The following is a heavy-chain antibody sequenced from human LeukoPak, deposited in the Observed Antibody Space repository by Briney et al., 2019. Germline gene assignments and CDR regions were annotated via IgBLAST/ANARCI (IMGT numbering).Heavy chain of an antibody. CDR1: GGSISSYY. D-gene: IGHD3-22*01. V-gene: IGHV4-59*01. CDR2: IYYSGST. Sequence: PSETLSLTCTVSGGSISSYYWSWIRQPPGKGLEWIGYIYYSGSTNYNPSLKSRVTISVDTSENQFSLELSSWTAADPAVYYCARGEEEEYYDSRCYALGYWGQGTLVTVSS. J-gene: IGHJ4*02. CDR3: ARGEEEEYYDSRCYALGY.